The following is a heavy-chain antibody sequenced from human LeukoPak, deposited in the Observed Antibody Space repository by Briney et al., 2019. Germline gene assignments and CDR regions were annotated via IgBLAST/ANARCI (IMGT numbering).Heavy chain of an antibody. CDR3: ARVSSWVTRQQLPADY. D-gene: IGHD2-21*02. J-gene: IGHJ4*02. CDR1: GYTFTSYY. Sequence: ASVKVSCNASGYTFTSYYMYWVRQAPGQGLEWMGIINPSGGSAIYAQKFQGRVTMTRDMSTSTVYMELSSLRSEDTALYYCARVSSWVTRQQLPADYWGQGTLVTVSS. CDR2: INPSGGSA. V-gene: IGHV1-46*01.